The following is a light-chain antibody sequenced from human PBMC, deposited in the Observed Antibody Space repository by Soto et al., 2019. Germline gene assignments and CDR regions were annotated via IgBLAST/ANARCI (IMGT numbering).Light chain of an antibody. V-gene: IGLV2-14*01. CDR3: TPYTSSSTWV. J-gene: IGLJ3*02. Sequence: SALTQPASVSGSPGQSITISCTGTSSDVGGYNYVSWYQQHPDKDPKLLIYEVSNRPSGVSNRFSGSKSGNTASLTISGLQAEDEADYYCTPYTSSSTWVFGGGTKLTVL. CDR2: EVS. CDR1: SSDVGGYNY.